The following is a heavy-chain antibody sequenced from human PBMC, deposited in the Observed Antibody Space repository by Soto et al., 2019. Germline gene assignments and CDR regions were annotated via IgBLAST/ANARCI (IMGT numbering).Heavy chain of an antibody. Sequence: QMQLVESGGGVVQHGRSLRLSCAASGLTFSRDGMLWVRQAPGKGLEWVAVISYDGRKKYHADSVKGRFTISRDNSKNTLYLQMDSLRVDDTAVYYCAGGYDWGDYWGQGTLVTVSS. D-gene: IGHD5-12*01. V-gene: IGHV3-30*03. CDR1: GLTFSRDG. J-gene: IGHJ4*02. CDR3: AGGYDWGDY. CDR2: ISYDGRKK.